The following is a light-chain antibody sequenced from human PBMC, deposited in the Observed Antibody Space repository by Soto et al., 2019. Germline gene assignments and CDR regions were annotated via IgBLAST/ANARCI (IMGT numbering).Light chain of an antibody. CDR3: QQSHSTPLT. J-gene: IGKJ4*01. V-gene: IGKV1-39*01. Sequence: DIQVIQSPSSLSASVGDRVTITCRAKMRISNYLNWYQQKPGKAPKLLISGASTLQSGVPSRFSGSGSGADFTLTISSLQPDDFANYYCQQSHSTPLTFVGGTKLEIK. CDR1: MRISNY. CDR2: GAS.